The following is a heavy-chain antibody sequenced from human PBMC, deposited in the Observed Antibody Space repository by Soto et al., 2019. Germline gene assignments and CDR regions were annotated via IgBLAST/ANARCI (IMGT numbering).Heavy chain of an antibody. Sequence: PSETLSLTCTVSGGSISSYDWSWIRQPPGKGLEWIGYIYYSGSTNYNPSLKSRVTISVDTSKNQFSLKLSSVTAADTAVYYCARALGQLGSNWFDPWGQGTLVTVSS. CDR1: GGSISSYD. V-gene: IGHV4-59*01. CDR2: IYYSGST. J-gene: IGHJ5*02. CDR3: ARALGQLGSNWFDP. D-gene: IGHD6-13*01.